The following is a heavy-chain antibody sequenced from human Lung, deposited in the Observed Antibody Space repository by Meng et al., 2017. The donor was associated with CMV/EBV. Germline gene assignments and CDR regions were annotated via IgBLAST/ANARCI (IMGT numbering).Heavy chain of an antibody. CDR2: LRYEGITK. J-gene: IGHJ4*02. Sequence: SXVASGFTFNNYGMHWVRQIPGKGLEWVAYLRYEGITKYYADSVKGRFTISRDSSKNTLYLQMNSLRDDDTAVYYCAKDRSSSSFFDYWGQGAXVTVAS. CDR3: AKDRSSSSFFDY. D-gene: IGHD6-6*01. V-gene: IGHV3-30*02. CDR1: GFTFNNYG.